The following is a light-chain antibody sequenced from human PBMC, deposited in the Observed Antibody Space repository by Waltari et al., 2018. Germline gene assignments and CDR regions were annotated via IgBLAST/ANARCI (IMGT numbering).Light chain of an antibody. Sequence: EVVLTQSPGTLSLSPGARATLSCRASQRLIKRYVAWYHQKPGQAPTLLIYGASNRAADIPDRFSGSGSETDFTLTISRLEPEDFGVYYCQQYGSSVMYTFGQGTRLEIK. CDR2: GAS. CDR1: QRLIKRY. V-gene: IGKV3-20*01. CDR3: QQYGSSVMYT. J-gene: IGKJ2*01.